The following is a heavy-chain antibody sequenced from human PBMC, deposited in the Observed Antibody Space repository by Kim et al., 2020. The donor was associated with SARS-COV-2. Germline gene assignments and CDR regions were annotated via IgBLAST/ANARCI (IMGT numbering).Heavy chain of an antibody. J-gene: IGHJ3*02. CDR3: ARGYSSSWYWAFDI. CDR2: IGTAGDT. CDR1: GFTFSSYD. V-gene: IGHV3-13*01. D-gene: IGHD6-13*01. Sequence: GGSLRLSCAASGFTFSSYDMHWVRQATGKGLEWVAAIGTAGDTYYPGSVKGRFTISRENAKNSLYLQMNSLRAGDTAEYYCARGYSSSWYWAFDIWRQGTMVTVSS.